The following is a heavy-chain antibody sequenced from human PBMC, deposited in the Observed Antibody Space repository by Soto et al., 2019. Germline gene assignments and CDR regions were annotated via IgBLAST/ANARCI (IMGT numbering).Heavy chain of an antibody. V-gene: IGHV3-21*01. CDR2: ISVRSAYI. CDR1: GFSFSTYS. CDR3: ARDWDTAMITPAFDY. Sequence: PGGSLRLSCAASGFSFSTYSMNWVRQAPGKGLEWVSSISVRSAYIYYADSVKGRFTISRDDAKTSLYLQINSLTAEDTAVYYCARDWDTAMITPAFDYWGQGTLV. D-gene: IGHD5-18*01. J-gene: IGHJ4*02.